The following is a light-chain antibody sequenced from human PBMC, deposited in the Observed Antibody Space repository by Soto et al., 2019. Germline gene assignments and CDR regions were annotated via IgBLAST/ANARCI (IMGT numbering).Light chain of an antibody. CDR2: SNN. CDR1: SFNIGSNT. Sequence: QSVLTQPPSASGTPGQTVTNSCSGSSFNIGSNTVNWCQQLPGTAPKLLIFSNNLRPSEVPDRFSGSKSGTSASLAIGGLQSEDEAEYYCAAWDDSLSGWVFGGGTKLTVL. V-gene: IGLV1-44*01. CDR3: AAWDDSLSGWV. J-gene: IGLJ3*02.